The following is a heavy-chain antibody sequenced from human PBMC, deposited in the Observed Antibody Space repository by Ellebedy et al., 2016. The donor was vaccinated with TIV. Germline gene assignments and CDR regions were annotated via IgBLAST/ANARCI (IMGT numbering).Heavy chain of an antibody. J-gene: IGHJ6*02. CDR3: ASRSVAGRGMNV. CDR1: GFPLSNYS. CDR2: ASSSSSTI. V-gene: IGHV3-48*04. D-gene: IGHD6-19*01. Sequence: GGSLRLSCAASGFPLSNYSMDWVRQAPGKGLEWVSYASSSSSTISYTDSVKGRFTISRDTAKSSGYLQMNSLRVEDTAVYYWASRSVAGRGMNVWGQGTTVTVSS.